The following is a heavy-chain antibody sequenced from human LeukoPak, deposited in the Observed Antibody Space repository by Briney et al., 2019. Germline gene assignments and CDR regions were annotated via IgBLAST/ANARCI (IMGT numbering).Heavy chain of an antibody. CDR3: ARHYKGYCSGGSCYSGAYNWFDP. J-gene: IGHJ5*02. CDR2: IIHSGST. Sequence: SEAPSLTRAVYRGSFSGYYWSLIRQHPREGRERIGEIIHSGSTNYNPSLKSRVTISVDTSKNQFSLKLSSVTAADTAVYYCARHYKGYCSGGSCYSGAYNWFDPWGQGTLVTVSS. D-gene: IGHD2-15*01. CDR1: RGSFSGYY. V-gene: IGHV4-34*12.